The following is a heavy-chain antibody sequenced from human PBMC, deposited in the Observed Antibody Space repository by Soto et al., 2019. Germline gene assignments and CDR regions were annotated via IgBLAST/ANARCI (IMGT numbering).Heavy chain of an antibody. V-gene: IGHV3-23*01. CDR3: AKVLVCSGANCYCFVY. CDR1: GFTFSSYA. Sequence: EVHLLESGGGLAQPGESLRLSCGASGFTFSSYAMSWVRQAPGKGLEWVAAVGGGGGGTYYADSVKGRFTISRDNSKNTLSLQMTSLRAEDTAVYYCAKVLVCSGANCYCFVYWGQGILVTVSS. D-gene: IGHD2-2*01. J-gene: IGHJ4*02. CDR2: VGGGGGGT.